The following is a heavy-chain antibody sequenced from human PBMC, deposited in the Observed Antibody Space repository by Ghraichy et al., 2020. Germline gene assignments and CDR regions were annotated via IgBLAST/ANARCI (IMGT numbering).Heavy chain of an antibody. CDR1: GFSFSNFW. CDR3: AAYVGTSGY. V-gene: IGHV3-7*03. CDR2: ISPDGTTR. D-gene: IGHD3-10*02. J-gene: IGHJ4*03. Sequence: GESLNISCAASGFSFSNFWMNWVRQGPGRGLEWVANISPDGTTRRCVDSVKGRFTVSRDNAENSLYLHLSSLRVEDTSIYYCAAYVGTSGYWGHGTLITVSS.